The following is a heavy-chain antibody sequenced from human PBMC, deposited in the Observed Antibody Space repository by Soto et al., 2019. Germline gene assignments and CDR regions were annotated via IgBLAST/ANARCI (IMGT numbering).Heavy chain of an antibody. CDR1: GGTFSSYT. V-gene: IGHV1-69*08. Sequence: QVQLVQSGAEVKKPGSSVKVSCKASGGTFSSYTISWVRQAPGQGLEWMGRIIPILGIANYAQKFQGRVTITADKSTSTAYMELSSLRSEDTAVYYCAREGGSGYYHYYYYGMDVWGQGTTVTVSS. J-gene: IGHJ6*02. CDR2: IIPILGIA. CDR3: AREGGSGYYHYYYYGMDV. D-gene: IGHD3-3*01.